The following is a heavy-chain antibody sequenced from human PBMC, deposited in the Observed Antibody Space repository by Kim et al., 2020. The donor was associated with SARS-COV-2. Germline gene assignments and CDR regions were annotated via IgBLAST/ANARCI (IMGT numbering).Heavy chain of an antibody. D-gene: IGHD3-10*01. Sequence: GGSLRLSCAASGFTFSTFAISWIRQAPGKGLELVAAISDSGGRTYHADPVKGRFTISRDNSNDTVFLHMNSLRAEDTAVYYCAKSRDGSGKSGLFENWG. J-gene: IGHJ4*01. V-gene: IGHV3-23*01. CDR3: AKSRDGSGKSGLFEN. CDR2: ISDSGGRT. CDR1: GFTFSTFA.